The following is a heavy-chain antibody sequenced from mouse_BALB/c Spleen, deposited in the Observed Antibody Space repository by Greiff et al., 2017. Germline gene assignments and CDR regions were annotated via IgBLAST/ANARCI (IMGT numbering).Heavy chain of an antibody. D-gene: IGHD1-1*01. CDR3: TRLYYGSSYY. J-gene: IGHJ2*01. CDR2: IRLKSNNYAT. Sequence: EVKLMESGGGLVQPGGSMKLSCVASGFTFSNYWMNWVRQSPEKGLEWVAEIRLKSNNYATHYAESVKGRFTISRDDSKSSVYLQMNNLRAEDTGIYYCTRLYYGSSYYWGQGTTLTVAS. V-gene: IGHV6-6*02. CDR1: GFTFSNYW.